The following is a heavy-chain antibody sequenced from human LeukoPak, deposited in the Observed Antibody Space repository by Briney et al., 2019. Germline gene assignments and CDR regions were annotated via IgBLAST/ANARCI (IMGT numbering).Heavy chain of an antibody. CDR2: ISGRADST. D-gene: IGHD5-12*01. J-gene: IGHJ4*02. Sequence: GGSLRLSCVASGFIFSSYAMTWVRQTPGRGLEWVSGISGRADSTYYADSVKGRFTISRDNSKNTLYLQMNSLRADDTAVYYCAKVTVATFRSLFDSWGQGTLVAVSS. V-gene: IGHV3-23*01. CDR3: AKVTVATFRSLFDS. CDR1: GFIFSSYA.